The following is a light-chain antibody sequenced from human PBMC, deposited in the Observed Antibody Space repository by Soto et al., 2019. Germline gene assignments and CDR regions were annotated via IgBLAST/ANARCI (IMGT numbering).Light chain of an antibody. J-gene: IGLJ1*01. V-gene: IGLV2-14*01. CDR1: SSDVGGYNY. Sequence: QSVRTQPASVSGSPGQSITISCTGTSSDVGGYNYVSWYQQHPGKAPKLMIYEVSNRPSGVSNRFSGSKSGNTASLTISGLQAEDEADYYCSSYTSSSTHNSVFGTGSKGTVL. CDR3: SSYTSSSTHNSV. CDR2: EVS.